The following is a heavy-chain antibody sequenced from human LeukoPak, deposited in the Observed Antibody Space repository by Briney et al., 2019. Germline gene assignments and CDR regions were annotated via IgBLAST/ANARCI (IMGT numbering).Heavy chain of an antibody. CDR2: INPNSGGT. Sequence: ASVKVSCEASGYTFTGYYMHWVRQAPGQGLEWMGWINPNSGGTNYAQKFQDRVTMTRDTSISTAYMELSRLTSDDTAVYYCARDRLDTSTVDFWGQGTLVTVSS. CDR1: GYTFTGYY. V-gene: IGHV1-2*02. D-gene: IGHD4-17*01. J-gene: IGHJ4*02. CDR3: ARDRLDTSTVDF.